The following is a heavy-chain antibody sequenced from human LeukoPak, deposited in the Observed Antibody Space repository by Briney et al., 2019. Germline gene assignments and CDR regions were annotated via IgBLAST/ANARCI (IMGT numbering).Heavy chain of an antibody. V-gene: IGHV3-23*01. CDR3: AKVPGRSTVTTRVY. J-gene: IGHJ4*02. Sequence: GGSLRLSCAASGFTFSSYAMSWVRQAPGKGLEWVSAISGSGGSTYYADSVKGRFTISRDNSKNTLYLQMNSLRAEDMAVYYCAKVPGRSTVTTRVYWGQGTLVTVSS. D-gene: IGHD4-17*01. CDR1: GFTFSSYA. CDR2: ISGSGGST.